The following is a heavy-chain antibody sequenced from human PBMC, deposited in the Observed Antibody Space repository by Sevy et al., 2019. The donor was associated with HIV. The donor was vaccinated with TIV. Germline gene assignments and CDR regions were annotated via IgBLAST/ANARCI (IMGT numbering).Heavy chain of an antibody. Sequence: EGSLRLSCAASGFTFSNYWMSWVRQAPGKGLEWVANIRQDGSEKYFVDFVKGRFAISRDNAKNTLYLQMKSLRTEGKALFYCARPYRTDPFYYSGSSGYYYPTFFYYWGQGTLVTVSS. CDR2: IRQDGSEK. CDR1: GFTFSNYW. D-gene: IGHD3-22*01. CDR3: ARPYRTDPFYYSGSSGYYYPTFFYY. J-gene: IGHJ4*02. V-gene: IGHV3-7*01.